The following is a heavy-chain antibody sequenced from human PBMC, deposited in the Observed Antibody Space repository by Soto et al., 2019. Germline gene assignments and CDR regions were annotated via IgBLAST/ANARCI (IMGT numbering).Heavy chain of an antibody. V-gene: IGHV1-46*01. J-gene: IGHJ6*02. CDR1: GDTFTSYY. CDR2: INPSGGST. CDR3: ARGIAAAGRDDDYYYYGMDV. D-gene: IGHD6-13*01. Sequence: ASVKVACKASGDTFTSYYMHWVRQAPGQGLEWMGIINPSGGSTSYAQKFQGRVTMTRDTSTSTVYMELSSLRSEDTAVYYCARGIAAAGRDDDYYYYGMDVWGQGTTVTVSS.